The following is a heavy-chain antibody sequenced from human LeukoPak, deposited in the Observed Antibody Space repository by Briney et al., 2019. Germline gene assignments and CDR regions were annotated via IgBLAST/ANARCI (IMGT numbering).Heavy chain of an antibody. CDR2: ISAYNGNT. D-gene: IGHD3-22*01. CDR3: ARRVGTTHYYDSSGYWVYYMDV. J-gene: IGHJ6*03. Sequence: GASVKVSCKASGYTFTSYGISWVRQAPGQGLEWMGWISAYNGNTNYAQKFQGRVTMTRNTSMSTAYMELSSLRSEDTAVYYCARRVGTTHYYDSSGYWVYYMDVWGKGTTVTISS. CDR1: GYTFTSYG. V-gene: IGHV1-18*01.